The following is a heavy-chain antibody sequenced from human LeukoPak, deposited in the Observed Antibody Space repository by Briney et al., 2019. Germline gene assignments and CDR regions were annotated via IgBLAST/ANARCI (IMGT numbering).Heavy chain of an antibody. CDR3: ARGPVPGGEWFLHY. Sequence: GASVKVSCKASGGTFSSYAISWVRQAPGQGLEWMGGIIPIFGTANYAQKFQGRVTITTDESTSTAYMELSSLRSEDTAVYYCARGPVPGGEWFLHYWGQGTLVTVSS. CDR1: GGTFSSYA. CDR2: IIPIFGTA. D-gene: IGHD3-3*01. J-gene: IGHJ4*02. V-gene: IGHV1-69*05.